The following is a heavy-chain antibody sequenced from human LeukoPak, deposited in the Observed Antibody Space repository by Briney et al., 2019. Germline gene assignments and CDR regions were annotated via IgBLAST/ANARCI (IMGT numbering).Heavy chain of an antibody. D-gene: IGHD4-17*01. Sequence: GGSLRLSCAASGFTFSNYWMHWVRQAPGKGLVWASRLNADGNSITYADSVRGRFTISRDNSKNTLYLQMNSLKTEDTAVYYCTRRGDYGDYDWGQGTLVTVSS. J-gene: IGHJ4*02. CDR2: LNADGNSI. CDR3: TRRGDYGDYD. V-gene: IGHV3-74*01. CDR1: GFTFSNYW.